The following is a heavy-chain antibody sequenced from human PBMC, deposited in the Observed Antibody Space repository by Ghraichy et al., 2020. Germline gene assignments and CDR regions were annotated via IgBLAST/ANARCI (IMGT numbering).Heavy chain of an antibody. CDR1: GFTFSSSW. Sequence: GSLRLSCAASGFTFSSSWMTWIRQAPGKGLEWVAIIKFDGSATHYYVDSGKGRFTISRDNAKNSLYLQMSSLPGEDTAVYYCARDRHWVRLDYWGQGTVVTVSS. CDR3: ARDRHWVRLDY. V-gene: IGHV3-7*01. D-gene: IGHD3-16*01. CDR2: IKFDGSAT. J-gene: IGHJ4*02.